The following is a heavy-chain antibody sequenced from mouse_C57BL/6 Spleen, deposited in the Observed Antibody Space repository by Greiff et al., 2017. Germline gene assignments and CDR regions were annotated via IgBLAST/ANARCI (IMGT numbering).Heavy chain of an antibody. D-gene: IGHD1-1*01. CDR1: GFSLTSYA. J-gene: IGHJ1*03. CDR3: ARNSDYYGTHWYFDV. CDR2: IWTGGGT. Sequence: QVQLQQSGPGLVAPSQSLSITCTVSGFSLTSYAISWVRQPPGKGLEWLGVIWTGGGTNYNSALKSRLSISKDNSKSQVFLKMNSLQTDDTARYYCARNSDYYGTHWYFDVWGTGTTVTVSS. V-gene: IGHV2-9-1*01.